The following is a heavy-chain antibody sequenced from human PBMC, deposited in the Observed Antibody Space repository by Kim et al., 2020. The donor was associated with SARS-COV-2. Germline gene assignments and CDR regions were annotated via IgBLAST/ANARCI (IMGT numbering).Heavy chain of an antibody. CDR3: ANRYGLES. CDR2: GEIT. D-gene: IGHD1-20*01. V-gene: IGHV3-23*01. Sequence: GEITTYAAAVKGRFTISRDNSRNTVSLEMNSLRGEDTALYYCANRYGLESWGQGTLVTVSS. J-gene: IGHJ4*02.